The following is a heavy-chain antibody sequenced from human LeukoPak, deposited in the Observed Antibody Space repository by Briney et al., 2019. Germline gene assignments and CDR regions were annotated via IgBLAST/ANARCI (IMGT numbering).Heavy chain of an antibody. CDR2: INGAGDKK. D-gene: IGHD6-13*01. CDR3: ARGTVGAPGIDY. J-gene: IGHJ4*02. V-gene: IGHV3-74*01. Sequence: GGSLRLSCEASGLTFYGYWMHWFRQLPGKGLVWVSEINGAGDKKNYADSVRGRFTVSRDNAKDTVYLQMDSLRVEDTAVHYCARGTVGAPGIDYWGQGTLVSVSS. CDR1: GLTFYGYW.